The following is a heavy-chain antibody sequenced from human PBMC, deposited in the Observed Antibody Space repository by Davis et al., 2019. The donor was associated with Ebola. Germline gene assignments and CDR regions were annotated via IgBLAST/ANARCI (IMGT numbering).Heavy chain of an antibody. D-gene: IGHD6-13*01. CDR3: ARDSDLIAAAALDV. Sequence: GESLKISCAASGFTFSSYSMNWVRQAPGKGLEWVSYISSSGSTIYYADSVKGRFTISRDNAKNSLYLQMNSLRAEDTAVYYCARDSDLIAAAALDVWGQGTTVTVSS. CDR1: GFTFSSYS. V-gene: IGHV3-48*04. J-gene: IGHJ6*02. CDR2: ISSSGSTI.